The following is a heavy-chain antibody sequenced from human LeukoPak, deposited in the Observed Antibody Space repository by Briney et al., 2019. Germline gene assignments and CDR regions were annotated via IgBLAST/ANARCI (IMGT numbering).Heavy chain of an antibody. CDR1: GYTFTGYY. J-gene: IGHJ4*02. V-gene: IGHV1-2*02. D-gene: IGHD1-26*01. Sequence: ASVKVSCKASGYTFTGYYMHWVRQAPGQGLEWMGWINPNSGGTNYAQKFQGRVTTTRDTSISTAYMELSRLRSDDTAVYYRARSRLSGSPFDYWGQGTLVTVSS. CDR2: INPNSGGT. CDR3: ARSRLSGSPFDY.